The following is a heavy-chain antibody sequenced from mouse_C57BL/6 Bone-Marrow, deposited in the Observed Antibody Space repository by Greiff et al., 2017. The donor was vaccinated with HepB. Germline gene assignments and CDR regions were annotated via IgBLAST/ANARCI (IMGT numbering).Heavy chain of an antibody. CDR2: IRSKSNNYAT. CDR1: GFSFNTYA. CDR3: VRHGYYGSSPNWYFDV. D-gene: IGHD1-1*01. V-gene: IGHV10-1*01. Sequence: EVKLMESGGGLVQPKGSLKLSCAASGFSFNTYAMNWVRQAPGKGLEWVARIRSKSNNYATYYADSVKDRFTISRDDSESMLYLQMNNLKTEDTAMYYCVRHGYYGSSPNWYFDVWGTGTTVTVSS. J-gene: IGHJ1*03.